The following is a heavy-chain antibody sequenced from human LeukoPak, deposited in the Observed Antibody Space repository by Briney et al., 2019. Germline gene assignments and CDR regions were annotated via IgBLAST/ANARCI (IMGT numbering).Heavy chain of an antibody. J-gene: IGHJ2*01. CDR3: ARELVSLGTGYFDL. Sequence: PGGSLRLSCEASGFTFRTYGMTWVRKAPGKGLEWVSGITGSSTWTYYADTVRGRFTISRDNSKSTLHLQMNNLTADDTAIYYCARELVSLGTGYFDLWGRGTLVTVSS. V-gene: IGHV3-23*01. D-gene: IGHD7-27*01. CDR1: GFTFRTYG. CDR2: ITGSSTWT.